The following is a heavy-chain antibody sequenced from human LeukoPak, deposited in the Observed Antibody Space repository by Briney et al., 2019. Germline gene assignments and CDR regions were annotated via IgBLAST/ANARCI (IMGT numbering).Heavy chain of an antibody. J-gene: IGHJ6*03. Sequence: SETLSLTCTVSGGSISSYYWSWIRQPPGKGLEWIGYIYYSGSTNYNPSLKSRVTISVDTSKNQFSLKLSSVTAADTAAYYCARLGDYYYYMDVWGKGTTVTVSS. CDR1: GGSISSYY. CDR2: IYYSGST. V-gene: IGHV4-59*01. D-gene: IGHD7-27*01. CDR3: ARLGDYYYYMDV.